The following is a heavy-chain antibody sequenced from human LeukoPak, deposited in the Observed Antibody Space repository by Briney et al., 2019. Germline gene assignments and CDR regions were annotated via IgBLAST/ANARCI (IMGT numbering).Heavy chain of an antibody. Sequence: GGSLRLSCAVSGLTYNRFTMSWVRQAPGKGLEWVSTISANGGATYFGDSVQGRFIISRDNSKNTLYLQMNSLRAEDTAVYYCAKVEYTSSWYGVGSLDYWGQGTLVTVSS. CDR3: AKVEYTSSWYGVGSLDY. CDR1: GLTYNRFT. V-gene: IGHV3-23*01. CDR2: ISANGGAT. D-gene: IGHD6-13*01. J-gene: IGHJ4*02.